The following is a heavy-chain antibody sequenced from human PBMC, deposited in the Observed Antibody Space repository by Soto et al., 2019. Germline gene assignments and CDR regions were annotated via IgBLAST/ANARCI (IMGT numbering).Heavy chain of an antibody. Sequence: SETLSLTXAVYGGSFSGYYWSWIRQPPGKGLEWIGEINHSGSTNYNPSLKSRVTISVDTSKNQFSLKLSSVTAADTAVYYCARASIAARPPLDYWGQGTLVTVSS. CDR1: GGSFSGYY. D-gene: IGHD6-6*01. V-gene: IGHV4-34*01. CDR3: ARASIAARPPLDY. CDR2: INHSGST. J-gene: IGHJ4*02.